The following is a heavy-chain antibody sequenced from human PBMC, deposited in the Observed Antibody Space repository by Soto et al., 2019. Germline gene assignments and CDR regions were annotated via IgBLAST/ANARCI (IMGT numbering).Heavy chain of an antibody. D-gene: IGHD3-3*01. Sequence: SETLSLTCTVSGGSISSSGYYWSWIRQHPGKGLEWIGYIYYSGNTHYNPSLRSRVIMSLITSKNQFSLKLNSVSAADTAVYYCAKDVSSGITSFDLWGRGTLVTVSS. CDR1: GGSISSSGYY. CDR2: IYYSGNT. CDR3: AKDVSSGITSFDL. V-gene: IGHV4-31*03. J-gene: IGHJ2*01.